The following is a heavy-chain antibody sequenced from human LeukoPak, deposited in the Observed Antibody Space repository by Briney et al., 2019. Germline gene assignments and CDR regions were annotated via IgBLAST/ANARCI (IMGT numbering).Heavy chain of an antibody. J-gene: IGHJ5*02. CDR1: GGSINSYY. CDR3: ARDYYDSSGFPRLDP. D-gene: IGHD3-22*01. V-gene: IGHV4-59*01. CDR2: ISYSGST. Sequence: SETLSLTCTVSGGSINSYYWSWIRQPPGRGLEWIGHISYSGSTNYKPSLKSRVAISVDTSKNQFSLKLTSVTAADTAVYYCARDYYDSSGFPRLDPWGQGALVTVS.